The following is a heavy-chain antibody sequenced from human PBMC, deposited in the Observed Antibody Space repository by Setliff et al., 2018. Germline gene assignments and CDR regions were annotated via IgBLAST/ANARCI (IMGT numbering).Heavy chain of an antibody. CDR1: GFTFSSYN. V-gene: IGHV3-48*01. Sequence: GGSLRLSCAASGFTFSSYNMNWVRQAPGKGLEWVSYISSSGSTIYYADSVKGRFTISRDNAKNSLYLQMNSLRAEDTAVYYCARDRYCSSASCYATQYNWFDPWGQGTQVTVSS. CDR3: ARDRYCSSASCYATQYNWFDP. CDR2: ISSSGSTI. J-gene: IGHJ5*02. D-gene: IGHD2-2*01.